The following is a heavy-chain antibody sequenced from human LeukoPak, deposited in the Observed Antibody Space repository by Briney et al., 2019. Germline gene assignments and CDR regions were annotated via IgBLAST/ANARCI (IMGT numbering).Heavy chain of an antibody. CDR3: ARGTLNDFWSST. Sequence: ASVKVSCKVSGYTLTELSMHWVRQAPGKGLEWMGGFDPEDGETIYAQKFQGRVTMTEDTSTDTAYMELRSLRSDDTVVYYCARGTLNDFWSSTWGQGTLVTVSS. D-gene: IGHD3-3*01. J-gene: IGHJ5*02. CDR1: GYTLTELS. V-gene: IGHV1-24*01. CDR2: FDPEDGET.